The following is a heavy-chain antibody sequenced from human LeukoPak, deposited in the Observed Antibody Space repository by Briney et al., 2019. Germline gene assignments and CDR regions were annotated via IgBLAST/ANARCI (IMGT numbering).Heavy chain of an antibody. V-gene: IGHV4-34*01. J-gene: IGHJ5*02. D-gene: IGHD3-10*01. CDR1: TPSPSGYY. CDR3: ARGLYYGSGSYYSKGNWFDP. CDR2: TKHSGRT. Sequence: PPQSRSPARPLYTPSPSGYYWSWIRQPPRNGLEWNGSTKHSGRTNYNPSLKSRVTISVDTSKNQFSLKLSSVTAADTAVYYCARGLYYGSGSYYSKGNWFDPWGQGTLVTVSS.